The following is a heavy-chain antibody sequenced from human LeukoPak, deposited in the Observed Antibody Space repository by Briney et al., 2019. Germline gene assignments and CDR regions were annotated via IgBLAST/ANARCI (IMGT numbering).Heavy chain of an antibody. V-gene: IGHV4-59*01. CDR1: GDSIISYF. Sequence: PSETLSLTCTVPGDSIISYFGSWIRQPPGKGLGWIGYMHNGVHTKYNPSHKSRVTISGDTSKNHLSLKLTPVTAADTAVYYCAATIKRDYGDTNLDYWGQGTLVTVSS. J-gene: IGHJ4*02. CDR2: MHNGVHT. D-gene: IGHD4/OR15-4a*01. CDR3: AATIKRDYGDTNLDY.